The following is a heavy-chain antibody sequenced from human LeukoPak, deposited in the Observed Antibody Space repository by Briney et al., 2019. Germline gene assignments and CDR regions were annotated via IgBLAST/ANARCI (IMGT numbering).Heavy chain of an antibody. V-gene: IGHV3-23*01. CDR1: GFTFSNFW. CDR2: ISGSGGST. D-gene: IGHD3-16*02. Sequence: PGGSLRLSCEASGFTFSNFWMSWVRQAPGKGLEWVSAISGSGGSTYYADSVKGRFTISRDNSKNTLYLQMNSLRAEDTAVYYCAKDLSLVIVASFDWWGQGSLVTVSS. J-gene: IGHJ4*02. CDR3: AKDLSLVIVASFDW.